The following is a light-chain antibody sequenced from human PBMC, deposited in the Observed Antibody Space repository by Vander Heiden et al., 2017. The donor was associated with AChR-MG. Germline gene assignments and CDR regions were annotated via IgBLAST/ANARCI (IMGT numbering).Light chain of an antibody. CDR3: QQCYSPPLT. Sequence: DSQMTLSPSSLSASVGDRVTITCRASQGISNSFACQQQRPGKVPKVLHCAASRLESGAPSRFSGSGSGADYTLTSSSLQPEDFATYYCQQCYSPPLTFGGGTNVEIK. V-gene: IGKV1-NL1*01. CDR2: AAS. CDR1: QGISNS. J-gene: IGKJ4*01.